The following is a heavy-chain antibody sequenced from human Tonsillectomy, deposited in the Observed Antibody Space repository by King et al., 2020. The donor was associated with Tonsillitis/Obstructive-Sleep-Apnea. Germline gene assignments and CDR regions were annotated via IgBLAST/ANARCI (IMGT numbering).Heavy chain of an antibody. J-gene: IGHJ6*04. CDR1: GDSVSSNSDT. CDR2: TYYRSKWYN. CDR3: ARSNWTPCDYYYGVDV. D-gene: IGHD1-20*01. V-gene: IGHV6-1*01. Sequence: VQLQQSGPGLVKPSPTLSLTCVISGDSVSSNSDTWNWIRQSPSRGLEWLGRTYYRSKWYNDYAVSAKSRVTINPDTSKNQFSLHLNSVTPEDTAVYYCARSNWTPCDYYYGVDVWGKGTTVTVSA.